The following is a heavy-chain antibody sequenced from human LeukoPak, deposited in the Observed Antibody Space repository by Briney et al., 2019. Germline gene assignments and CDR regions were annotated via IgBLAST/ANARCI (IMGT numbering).Heavy chain of an antibody. J-gene: IGHJ3*02. CDR2: ISSSGDTI. V-gene: IGHV3-48*04. Sequence: GGSLRLSCAASGFTFSSYWMSWVRQAPGKGLEWLSYISSSGDTIYYADSVRGRFTISRDNAKTSLYLQMSSLRAEDTAVYYCARKGTGDYDAFDIWGQGTMVTVSS. CDR1: GFTFSSYW. CDR3: ARKGTGDYDAFDI. D-gene: IGHD4-17*01.